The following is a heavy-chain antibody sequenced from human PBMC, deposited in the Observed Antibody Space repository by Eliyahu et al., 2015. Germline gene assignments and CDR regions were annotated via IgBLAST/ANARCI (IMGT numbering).Heavy chain of an antibody. CDR3: ARLTGGQLWLPYYYGMDV. CDR1: GGXIXXXY. J-gene: IGHJ6*02. CDR2: IYYSGXT. V-gene: IGHV4-59*08. D-gene: IGHD5-18*01. Sequence: QVQLQESGPGLVKPSETLSLTCTXSGGXIXXXYWSWIRQPPGKGLEWIGYIYYSGXTNYNPSLKSRVTISVDTSKNQFSLKLSSVTAADTTVYYCARLTGGQLWLPYYYGMDVWGQGTTVTVSS.